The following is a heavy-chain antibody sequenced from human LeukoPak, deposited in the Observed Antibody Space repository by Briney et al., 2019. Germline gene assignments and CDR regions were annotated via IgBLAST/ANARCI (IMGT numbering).Heavy chain of an antibody. CDR1: GHTFTSYY. J-gene: IGHJ5*02. CDR2: INPSGGST. Sequence: ASVKVSCKASGHTFTSYYMHWVRQAPGQGLEWMGIINPSGGSTSYAQKFQGRVTMTRDTSTSTVYMELSSLRSEDTAVYYCARDGTTYYDILTGYPNSNWFDPWGQGTLVTVSS. D-gene: IGHD3-9*01. CDR3: ARDGTTYYDILTGYPNSNWFDP. V-gene: IGHV1-46*01.